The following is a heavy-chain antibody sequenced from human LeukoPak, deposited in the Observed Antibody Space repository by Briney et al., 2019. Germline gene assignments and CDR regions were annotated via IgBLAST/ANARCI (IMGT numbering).Heavy chain of an antibody. J-gene: IGHJ4*02. V-gene: IGHV3-23*01. CDR2: ISGSGGST. CDR1: GFTFSSYA. CDR3: AKARDIWFGELYYFDY. D-gene: IGHD3-10*01. Sequence: GGSLRLSCAASGFTFSSYAMSWVRQAPGKGLEWVSAISGSGGSTYYADSVKGRFTISRDNSKNTLYLQMNSLRAEDTAVYYCAKARDIWFGELYYFDYWGQGTLVTVSS.